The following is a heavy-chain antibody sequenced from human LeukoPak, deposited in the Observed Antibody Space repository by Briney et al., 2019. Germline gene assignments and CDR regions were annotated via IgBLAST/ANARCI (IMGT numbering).Heavy chain of an antibody. CDR3: ARIGDYYDSSGAGYYYYGMDV. V-gene: IGHV3-21*01. J-gene: IGHJ6*02. CDR1: GITFSNAW. D-gene: IGHD3-22*01. CDR2: ISSSSSYI. Sequence: GGSLRLSCAASGITFSNAWMSWVRQAPGKGLEWVSSISSSSSYIYYADSVKGRFTISRDNAKNSLYLQMNSLRAEDTAVYYCARIGDYYDSSGAGYYYYGMDVWGQGTTVTVSS.